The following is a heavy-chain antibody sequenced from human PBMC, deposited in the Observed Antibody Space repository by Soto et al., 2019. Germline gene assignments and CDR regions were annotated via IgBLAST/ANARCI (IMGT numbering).Heavy chain of an antibody. CDR1: GFTFSSYA. V-gene: IGHV3-23*01. CDR3: AKDLYSSSWGYFQH. CDR2: ISGSGSST. J-gene: IGHJ1*01. Sequence: EVQLLESGGGLVQPGGSLRLSCAGSGFTFSSYAMSWVRQAPGKGLEWVSAISGSGSSTYYADSVKGRFTISRDNSKNTLYLQMNSLRAEDTAVYYCAKDLYSSSWGYFQHWGQGTLVTVSS. D-gene: IGHD6-13*01.